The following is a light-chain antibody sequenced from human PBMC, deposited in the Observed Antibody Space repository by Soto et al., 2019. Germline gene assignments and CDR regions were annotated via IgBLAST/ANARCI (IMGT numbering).Light chain of an antibody. Sequence: EIVLTQSPGTLSLSPGERATLSSRACQSVSSSYLAWYQQKPGQAPRLLIYSACSRATGIPDRFSGSGSGTDFTLTISRLEPEDFAVYYCQQYGSSPYTFGQGTKLEIK. CDR3: QQYGSSPYT. CDR2: SAC. V-gene: IGKV3-20*01. J-gene: IGKJ2*01. CDR1: QSVSSSY.